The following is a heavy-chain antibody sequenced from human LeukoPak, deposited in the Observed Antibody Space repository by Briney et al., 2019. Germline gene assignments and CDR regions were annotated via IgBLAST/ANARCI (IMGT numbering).Heavy chain of an antibody. CDR2: IYWNDDK. CDR1: GFSLSTSGVG. V-gene: IGHV2-5*01. Sequence: SGPTLVNPTQTLTLTCTFSGFSLSTSGVGVGWIRQPPGKALEWLALIYWNDDKRYSPSLKSRLTITKDTSKNQVVLTMTNMDTVDTATYYCALSYYYDSSRSYYYYGMDVWGQGTTVTVSS. D-gene: IGHD3-22*01. J-gene: IGHJ6*02. CDR3: ALSYYYDSSRSYYYYGMDV.